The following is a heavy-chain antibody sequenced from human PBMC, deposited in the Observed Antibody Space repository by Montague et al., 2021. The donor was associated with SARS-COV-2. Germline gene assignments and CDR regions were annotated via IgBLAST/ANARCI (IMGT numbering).Heavy chain of an antibody. CDR1: GGSISSYY. J-gene: IGHJ4*02. D-gene: IGHD3-22*01. Sequence: SETLSLTCTVSGGSISSYYWSWIRQPPGKGLEWIGYIYYSGSTNYNPSLKSRVTISVDTSKNQFSLKLTSVTAADTDVYYCARGRDGYYHRSALFDYWGQGTLVTVSS. CDR3: ARGRDGYYHRSALFDY. CDR2: IYYSGST. V-gene: IGHV4-59*01.